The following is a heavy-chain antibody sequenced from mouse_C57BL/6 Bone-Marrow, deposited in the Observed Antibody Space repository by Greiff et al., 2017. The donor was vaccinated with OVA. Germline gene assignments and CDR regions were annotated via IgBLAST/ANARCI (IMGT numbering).Heavy chain of an antibody. Sequence: QVQLQQPGAELVKPGASVKMSCKASGYTFTSYWITWVKQRPGQGLEWIGDIYPGSGSTNYNEKLQSKATLTVDTSSSTAYMQLSSLTSEDSAVYYCAKNYFDYWGQGTTLTVAA. CDR3: AKNYFDY. J-gene: IGHJ2*01. CDR2: IYPGSGST. V-gene: IGHV1-55*01. CDR1: GYTFTSYW.